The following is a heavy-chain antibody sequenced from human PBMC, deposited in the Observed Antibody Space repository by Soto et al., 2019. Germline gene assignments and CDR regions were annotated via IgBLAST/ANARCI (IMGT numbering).Heavy chain of an antibody. Sequence: GGSLRLSCAASGFTFSSSGFHWVRQAPGKGLEWVAVISYDGSNKYYTDSVKGRFTISRDNSKNTLDLQMNSLRAEDTAVYYCAKDKSTSYYFYGMDVWGQGTTVTVSS. J-gene: IGHJ6*02. D-gene: IGHD3-10*01. CDR3: AKDKSTSYYFYGMDV. V-gene: IGHV3-30*18. CDR1: GFTFSSSG. CDR2: ISYDGSNK.